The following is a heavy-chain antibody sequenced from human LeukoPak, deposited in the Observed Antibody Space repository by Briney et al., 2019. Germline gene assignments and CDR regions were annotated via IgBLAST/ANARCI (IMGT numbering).Heavy chain of an antibody. D-gene: IGHD2-8*01. CDR3: ARDSVYATNWYDP. CDR1: GASISSSN. V-gene: IGHV4-59*01. Sequence: SETLSLTCTVSGASISSSNWNWIRQAPGKGLEWIGYITYSGGTNYHPSLGSRVTISLDMSKNQFSLKLTSVTAADTAIYYCARDSVYATNWYDPWGQGTLVTVSS. CDR2: ITYSGGT. J-gene: IGHJ5*02.